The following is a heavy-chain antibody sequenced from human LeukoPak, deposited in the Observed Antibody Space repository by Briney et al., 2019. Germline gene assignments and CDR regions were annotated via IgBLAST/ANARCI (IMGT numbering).Heavy chain of an antibody. CDR2: IYSGGST. CDR1: GFTFSSYS. D-gene: IGHD3-10*02. Sequence: PGGSLRLSCAASGFTFSSYSMNWVRQAPGKGLEWVSVIYSGGSTYYADSVKGRFTISRDNSKNTLYLQMNSLRAEDTAVYYCARGYYVPPGYWGQGTLVTVSS. V-gene: IGHV3-53*01. CDR3: ARGYYVPPGY. J-gene: IGHJ4*02.